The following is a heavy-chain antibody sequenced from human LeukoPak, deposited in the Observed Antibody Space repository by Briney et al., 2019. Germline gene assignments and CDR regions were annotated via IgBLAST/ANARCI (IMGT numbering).Heavy chain of an antibody. CDR1: GFTFSDYY. Sequence: GGSLRLSCAASGFTFSDYYMSWIRQAPGKGLEWVSYIRSSGSTIYYADSVKGRFTISRDNAKNSLYLQMNSLRAEDTAVYYCARVGYYYDSSGYDFDYWGQGTLVTVSS. V-gene: IGHV3-11*01. J-gene: IGHJ4*02. D-gene: IGHD3-22*01. CDR2: IRSSGSTI. CDR3: ARVGYYYDSSGYDFDY.